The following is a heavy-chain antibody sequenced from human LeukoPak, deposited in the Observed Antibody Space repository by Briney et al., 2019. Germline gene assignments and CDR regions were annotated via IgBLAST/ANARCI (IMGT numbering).Heavy chain of an antibody. J-gene: IGHJ4*02. CDR3: AKDTSPDYGDYFHY. CDR2: ISGSGGST. CDR1: GFTFSSYA. Sequence: GGSLRLSCAASGFTFSSYAMSWVRQAPGKGLEWVSAISGSGGSTYYAGSVKGRITISRDNSKNTLYLQMNSLRAEDTAVYYCAKDTSPDYGDYFHYWGQGTLVTVSS. V-gene: IGHV3-23*01. D-gene: IGHD4-17*01.